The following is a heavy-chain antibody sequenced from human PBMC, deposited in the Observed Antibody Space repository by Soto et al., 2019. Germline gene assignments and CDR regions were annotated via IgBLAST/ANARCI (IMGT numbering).Heavy chain of an antibody. CDR2: IIPTFDTP. CDR3: ARALTYYYNSGAY. V-gene: IGHV1-69*13. Sequence: ASVKVSCKSSGDTFSNFAISWVRQAPGQGLEWMGRIIPTFDTPNYAQKFQGRLTITADESTSTAYMELSSLRSEDTALYYCARALTYYYNSGAYWG. CDR1: GDTFSNFA. D-gene: IGHD3-10*01. J-gene: IGHJ4*01.